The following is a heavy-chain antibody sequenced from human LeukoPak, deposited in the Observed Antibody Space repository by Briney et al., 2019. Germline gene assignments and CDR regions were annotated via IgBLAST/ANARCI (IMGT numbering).Heavy chain of an antibody. D-gene: IGHD6-13*01. CDR2: INPNSGGT. V-gene: IGHV1-2*02. CDR1: GYTFTGYY. Sequence: ASVKVSCKASGYTFTGYYMHWARQAPGQGLEWMGWINPNSGGTNYAQKFQGRVTMTRDTSISTAYMELSRLRSEDTAVYYCARAGGSSWYLLFDYYYGMDVWGQGTTVTVSS. J-gene: IGHJ6*02. CDR3: ARAGGSSWYLLFDYYYGMDV.